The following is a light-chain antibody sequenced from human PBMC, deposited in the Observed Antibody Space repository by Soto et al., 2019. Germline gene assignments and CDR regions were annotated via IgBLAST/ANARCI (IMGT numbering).Light chain of an antibody. J-gene: IGKJ2*02. Sequence: DIVMTQTPLSSPVTLGQPASISCRSSQSVVHSDGNTYLSWLQQRPGQPPRLLIYAISNRFSEVPDRCSGSEAGTDFTLKISRVEAEDVGVYYCMQATQPCTSGQGTNLEIK. V-gene: IGKV2-24*01. CDR1: QSVVHSDGNTY. CDR3: MQATQPCT. CDR2: AIS.